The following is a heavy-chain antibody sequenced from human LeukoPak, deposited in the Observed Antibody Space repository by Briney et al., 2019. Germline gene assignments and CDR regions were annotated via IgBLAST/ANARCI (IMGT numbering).Heavy chain of an antibody. D-gene: IGHD6-6*01. CDR3: ARGGIAAPRDYYYYYMDV. V-gene: IGHV1-69*13. CDR2: IIPIFGTP. J-gene: IGHJ6*03. CDR1: GGTFSTFA. Sequence: EASVKVSCKASGGTFSTFAFGWVRQAPGQGLEWMGGIIPIFGTPNYAQKFQGRVTLTADESTNTAYMELSSLKSEDTAVYYCARGGIAAPRDYYYYYMDVWGKGTTVTVSS.